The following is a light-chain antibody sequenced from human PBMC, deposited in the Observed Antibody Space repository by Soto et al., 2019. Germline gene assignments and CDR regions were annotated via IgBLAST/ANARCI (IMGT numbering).Light chain of an antibody. V-gene: IGKV3-15*01. CDR1: QSVSSK. J-gene: IGKJ1*01. CDR3: QQYNNWPPT. CDR2: AAS. Sequence: ETVMTQSPATLSVSPGERATLSCRASQSVSSKLAWYQQKPGQSPRRLIYAASTRATGIPARFSGSGSGTDFTLTISSMESEDVAVYYCQQYNNWPPTFGQGTKVEIK.